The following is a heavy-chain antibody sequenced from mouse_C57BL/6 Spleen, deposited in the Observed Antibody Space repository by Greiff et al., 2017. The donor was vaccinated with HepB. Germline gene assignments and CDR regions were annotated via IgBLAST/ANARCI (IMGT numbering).Heavy chain of an antibody. Sequence: EVQLQQSGAELVRPGASVKLSCTASGFNIKDDYMHWVKQRPEQGLEWIGWLDPENGDTEYASKFQGKATITADTSSNTAYLQLSSLTSEDTAVYYCTTEGYGSSYRLNWYFDVWGTGTTVTVSS. V-gene: IGHV14-4*01. J-gene: IGHJ1*03. D-gene: IGHD1-1*01. CDR1: GFNIKDDY. CDR2: LDPENGDT. CDR3: TTEGYGSSYRLNWYFDV.